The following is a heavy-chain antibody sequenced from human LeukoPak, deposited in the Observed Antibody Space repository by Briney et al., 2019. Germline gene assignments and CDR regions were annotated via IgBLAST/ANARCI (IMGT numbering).Heavy chain of an antibody. CDR2: ISGSGGST. D-gene: IGHD3-10*01. V-gene: IGHV3-23*01. Sequence: PGGSLRLSCAASGFNFSSYGMSWVRQSPGKGLEWVSAISGSGGSTYYADSVKGRFTISRDNSKNTLYLQMNSLKTEDTAVYYCTTDLTLLLWFGESAGMKYFDYWGQGTLVTVSS. J-gene: IGHJ4*02. CDR3: TTDLTLLLWFGESAGMKYFDY. CDR1: GFNFSSYG.